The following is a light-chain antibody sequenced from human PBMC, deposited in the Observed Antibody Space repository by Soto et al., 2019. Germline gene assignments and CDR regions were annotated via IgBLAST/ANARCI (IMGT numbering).Light chain of an antibody. CDR2: GAS. J-gene: IGKJ1*01. CDR3: QVYNSSPWT. CDR1: QSVSSSY. Sequence: EIVLRQSPGTLSLSPGERATLSCRASQSVSSSYLAWYQQKPGQAPRLLIYGASSRATGIPDRLSGSGSGTDFTLTISGLQSEDFAMYYCQVYNSSPWTFGQGTKVDI. V-gene: IGKV3-20*01.